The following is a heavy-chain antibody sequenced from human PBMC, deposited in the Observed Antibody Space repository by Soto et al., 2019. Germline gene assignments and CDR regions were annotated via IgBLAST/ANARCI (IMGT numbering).Heavy chain of an antibody. J-gene: IGHJ3*02. D-gene: IGHD3-22*01. Sequence: ASVKVSCKASGYTFTSYGISWVRQAPGQGLEWMGWISAYNGNTNYAQKLQGRVTMTTDTSTSTAYMELRSLRSDDTAVYYCASFRGHYYDSLTSAFDIWGQGTMVTVPS. CDR1: GYTFTSYG. V-gene: IGHV1-18*01. CDR2: ISAYNGNT. CDR3: ASFRGHYYDSLTSAFDI.